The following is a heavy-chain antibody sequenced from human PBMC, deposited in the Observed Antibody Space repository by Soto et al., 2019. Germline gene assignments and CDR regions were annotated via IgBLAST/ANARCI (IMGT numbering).Heavy chain of an antibody. CDR2: IIPSFGTA. D-gene: IGHD5-12*01. J-gene: IGHJ4*02. Sequence: ASVKGSWQASAGTFRSYAIHWGRQAPGEGLEWMGGIIPSFGTANYAQKLQGRVTITADKSTSTAYMELSSLRSEDTAVHSCARGRDGYNTLAFDYWGQGTLVTASS. CDR3: ARGRDGYNTLAFDY. CDR1: AGTFRSYA. V-gene: IGHV1-69*06.